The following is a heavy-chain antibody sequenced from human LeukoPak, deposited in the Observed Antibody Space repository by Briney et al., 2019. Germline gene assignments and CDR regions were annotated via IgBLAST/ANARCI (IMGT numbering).Heavy chain of an antibody. CDR3: AKDVPAGYSYGSPFDY. CDR2: IYSGGST. D-gene: IGHD5-18*01. J-gene: IGHJ4*02. Sequence: GGSLRLSCAASGFTVSSNYMSWVRQAPGKGLEWVSVIYSGGSTYYADSVKGRFTISRDNSKNTLYLQMNSLRAEDTAVYYCAKDVPAGYSYGSPFDYWGQGTLVTVSS. V-gene: IGHV3-53*01. CDR1: GFTVSSNY.